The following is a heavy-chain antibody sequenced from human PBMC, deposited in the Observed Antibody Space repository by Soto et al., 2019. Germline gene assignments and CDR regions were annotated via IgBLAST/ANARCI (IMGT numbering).Heavy chain of an antibody. CDR1: GFTFSSYG. CDR2: ISYDGSNK. CDR3: AKEWVAAGFDY. V-gene: IGHV3-30*18. D-gene: IGHD6-13*01. Sequence: QVQLVESGGGVVQPGRSLRLSCAASGFTFSSYGMHWVRQAPGKGLEWVAVISYDGSNKYYADSVKGRFTISRDNSKNTLYLQMNSLRAEDTAVYYYAKEWVAAGFDYWGQGTLVTVSS. J-gene: IGHJ4*02.